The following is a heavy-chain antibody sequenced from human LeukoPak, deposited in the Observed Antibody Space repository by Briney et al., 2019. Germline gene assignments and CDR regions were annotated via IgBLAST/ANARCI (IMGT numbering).Heavy chain of an antibody. D-gene: IGHD6-6*01. J-gene: IGHJ4*02. V-gene: IGHV3-23*01. CDR3: AKAPGIAARPNYFDY. Sequence: PGGSLRLSCAASGFTFSSYAMSWVRQAPGKRLEWVSAISGSGGSTYYADSVKGRFTISRDNSKNTLYLQMNSLRAEDTAVYYCAKAPGIAARPNYFDYWGQGTLVTVSS. CDR2: ISGSGGST. CDR1: GFTFSSYA.